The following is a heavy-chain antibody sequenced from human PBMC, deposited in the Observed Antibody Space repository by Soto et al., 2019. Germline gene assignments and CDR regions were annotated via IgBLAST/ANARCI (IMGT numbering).Heavy chain of an antibody. J-gene: IGHJ4*02. CDR2: ISSNGGST. V-gene: IGHV3-64D*08. Sequence: GGSLRLSCSASGFTFSSYAMHWVRQAPGKGLEYVSAISSNGGSTYYADSVKGRFTISRDNSKNTLYLQMSSLRAEDTAVYYCVKEYYDSSGYYNFDYWGQGTLVTVSS. CDR1: GFTFSSYA. D-gene: IGHD3-22*01. CDR3: VKEYYDSSGYYNFDY.